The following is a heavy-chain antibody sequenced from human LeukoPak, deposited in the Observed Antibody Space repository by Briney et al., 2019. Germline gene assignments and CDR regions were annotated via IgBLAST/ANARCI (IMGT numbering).Heavy chain of an antibody. CDR2: ISTYNGNT. D-gene: IGHD3-9*01. CDR1: GYTFTNYG. J-gene: IGHJ4*02. CDR3: ARGLGATYYDILTGYPLIY. Sequence: GASVTVSCTASGYTFTNYGINWVRQAPGQGLEWMGWISTYNGNTSYAQKLQGRVTMTTDTSTSTAYMELRSLRSDDTAVYYCARGLGATYYDILTGYPLIYWGQGTLVTVSS. V-gene: IGHV1-18*01.